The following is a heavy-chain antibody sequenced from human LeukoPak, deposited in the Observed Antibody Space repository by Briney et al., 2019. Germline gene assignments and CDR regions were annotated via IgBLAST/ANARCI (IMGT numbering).Heavy chain of an antibody. CDR2: IGTYNGNT. CDR3: ARSMVRAVTQVASDY. D-gene: IGHD3-10*01. V-gene: IGHV1-18*01. J-gene: IGHJ4*02. Sequence: ASVKVSCKASGYTYSDYGISWVRQAPGQGLEWMGWIGTYNGNTIYAEKLQGRVTMTTDTSTSTAYMELRSLRSGDTAVYYCARSMVRAVTQVASDYWGQGTLVTVSS. CDR1: GYTYSDYG.